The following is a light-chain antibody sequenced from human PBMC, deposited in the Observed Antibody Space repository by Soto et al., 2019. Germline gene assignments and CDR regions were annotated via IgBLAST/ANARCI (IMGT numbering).Light chain of an antibody. Sequence: DIQLTQSPSFLSASVGDRVTITSRARQGISNFLAWYQQKPGKAPKLLIYAASTLQSGVPSRFSGSGSGTEFTLTISSLQPEDFATYYCQHYNSYSEAFGQGTKVELK. J-gene: IGKJ1*01. CDR1: QGISNF. V-gene: IGKV1-9*01. CDR2: AAS. CDR3: QHYNSYSEA.